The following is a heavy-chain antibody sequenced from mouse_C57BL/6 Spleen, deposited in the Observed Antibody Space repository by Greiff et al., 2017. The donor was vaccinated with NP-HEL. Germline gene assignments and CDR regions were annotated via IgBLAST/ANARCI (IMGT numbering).Heavy chain of an antibody. Sequence: QVQLKESGPELVKPGASVKISCKASGYAFSSSWMNWVKQRPGKGLEWIGRIYPGDGDTNYNGKFKGKATLTADKSSSTAYMQLSSLTSEDSAVYFCARDYPYYYAMDYWGQGTSVTVSS. V-gene: IGHV1-82*01. J-gene: IGHJ4*01. D-gene: IGHD5-5*01. CDR3: ARDYPYYYAMDY. CDR1: GYAFSSSW. CDR2: IYPGDGDT.